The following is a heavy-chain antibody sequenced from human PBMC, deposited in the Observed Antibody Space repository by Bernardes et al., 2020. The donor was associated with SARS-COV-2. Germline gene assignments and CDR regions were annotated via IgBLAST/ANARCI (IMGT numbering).Heavy chain of an antibody. D-gene: IGHD2-2*02. CDR3: ARADHCSSTSCHRGADY. CDR1: GFTFSDYY. V-gene: IGHV3-11*06. Sequence: GGSLRLSCAASGFTFSDYYMSWIRQAPGKGLEWVSYISSSSSYTNYADSVKGRFTISRDNAKNSLYLQMNSLRAEDTAVYYCARADHCSSTSCHRGADYWGQGTLVTVSS. CDR2: ISSSSSYT. J-gene: IGHJ4*02.